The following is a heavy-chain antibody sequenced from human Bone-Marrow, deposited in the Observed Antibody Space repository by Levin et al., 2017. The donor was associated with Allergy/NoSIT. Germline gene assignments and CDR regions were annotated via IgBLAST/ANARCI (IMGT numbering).Heavy chain of an antibody. J-gene: IGHJ6*02. CDR3: ASQPYCIDGSCYSDRGIDV. CDR1: GGSVSGGSYY. V-gene: IGHV4-61*03. D-gene: IGHD2-15*01. Sequence: SETLSLTCSVSGGSVSGGSYYWYWIRLPPGKGLEWIGYIYSGGTVNNNPSFKSRTTISRDTSKNHFTLKLTSVSAADTAIYYCASQPYCIDGSCYSDRGIDVWGQGTTVTVSS. CDR2: IYSGGTV.